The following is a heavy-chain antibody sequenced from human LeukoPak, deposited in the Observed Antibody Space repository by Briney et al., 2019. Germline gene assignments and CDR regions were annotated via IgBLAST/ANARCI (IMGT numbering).Heavy chain of an antibody. J-gene: IGHJ4*02. CDR1: GYTFTGYY. D-gene: IGHD3-10*01. CDR2: INPNSGGT. V-gene: IGHV1-2*02. CDR3: ATLPLWFGELTPFDY. Sequence: ASVKVSCKASGYTFTGYYMHWVRQAPGQGLEWMGWINPNSGGTNYAQKFQGGVTMTRDTSISTAYMELSRLRSDDTAVYYCATLPLWFGELTPFDYWGQGTLVTVSS.